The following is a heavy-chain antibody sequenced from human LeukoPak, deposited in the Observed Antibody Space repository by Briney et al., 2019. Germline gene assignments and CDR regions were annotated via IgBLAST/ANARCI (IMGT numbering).Heavy chain of an antibody. CDR3: ARDQYDTWSRRGNFDS. CDR1: GFPFSTLG. Sequence: GGSLGLSCSASGFPFSTLGMHWVRQAPGKGLEWVANIRLDGSEKNYVDSVKGRFTISRDNTKNSLYLQMNSLRAEDTAVFYCARDQYDTWSRRGNFDSWGQGTLVIVSS. J-gene: IGHJ4*02. V-gene: IGHV3-7*03. D-gene: IGHD3-3*01. CDR2: IRLDGSEK.